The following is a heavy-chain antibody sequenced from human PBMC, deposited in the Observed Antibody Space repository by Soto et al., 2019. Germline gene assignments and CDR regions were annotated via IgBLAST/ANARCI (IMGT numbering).Heavy chain of an antibody. CDR2: IYSGGSA. CDR1: GFTFSSYS. J-gene: IGHJ4*02. Sequence: GFTFSSYSLHWVRQAPGKGLEWVSSIYSGGSAYYADSVKGRFTISRDNSKNTLYLQMNSLRAEDTAVYYCARHGYSYGGGYFDYWGQGTLVTVSS. CDR3: ARHGYSYGGGYFDY. D-gene: IGHD5-18*01. V-gene: IGHV3-66*04.